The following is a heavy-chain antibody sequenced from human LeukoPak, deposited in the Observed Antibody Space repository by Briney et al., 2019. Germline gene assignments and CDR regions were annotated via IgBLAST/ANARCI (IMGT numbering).Heavy chain of an antibody. CDR3: ARQFGSSSSAFDI. J-gene: IGHJ3*02. CDR1: GYSFTTYW. Sequence: GESLKISCKGSGYSFTTYWIGWVRQMPGKGLEWMGIIYPGDSDTRYSPSFQGQVTISADKSISNAYLQWSSLKASDTAMYYCARQFGSSSSAFDIWGXGTMVTVSS. CDR2: IYPGDSDT. D-gene: IGHD6-13*01. V-gene: IGHV5-51*01.